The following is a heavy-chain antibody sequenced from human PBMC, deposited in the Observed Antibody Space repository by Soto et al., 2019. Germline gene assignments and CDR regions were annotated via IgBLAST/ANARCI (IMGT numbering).Heavy chain of an antibody. V-gene: IGHV4-61*08. CDR2: IQYSGET. J-gene: IGHJ3*01. D-gene: IGHD5-12*01. CDR3: ARHDYADRTFDL. CDR1: GGSVGRGAYY. Sequence: QVLLQEPGPGQVRPSETLSLTCIVSGGSVGRGAYYWSWIRQPPGSALEWIGYIQYSGETNYNSSLKSRVTISVDRSRNRFSLKLTSVTAADTAFYYCARHDYADRTFDLWGQGTKVTVSS.